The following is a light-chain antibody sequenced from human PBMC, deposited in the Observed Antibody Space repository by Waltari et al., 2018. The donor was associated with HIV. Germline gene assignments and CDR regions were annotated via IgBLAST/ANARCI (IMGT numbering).Light chain of an antibody. J-gene: IGKJ2*01. Sequence: DIVMTQSPAILSVSPGERVTLPSRASQSVGSNLAWYQQKLGQAPRLLIYDAAPRAAEIPVRFSGSGSGTEFTLTIDSLQSEDFATYYCQQYNIRPRGNTFGQGTKLQIK. V-gene: IGKV3-15*01. CDR1: QSVGSN. CDR2: DAA. CDR3: QQYNIRPRGNT.